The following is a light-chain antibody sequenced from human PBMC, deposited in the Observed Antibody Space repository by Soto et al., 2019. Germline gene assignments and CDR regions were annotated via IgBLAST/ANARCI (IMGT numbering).Light chain of an antibody. CDR2: GAS. CDR3: QQYNAWRT. V-gene: IGKV3-15*01. Sequence: EIVMKQSPDNLSVYLGQGATLSCRASQPISRNLAWYTQKPGQAPRLLIYGASTRATDIPGRFIGGGSGTEFTLTISSLQSEEFAVDYCQQYNAWRTFVQGTKVDIK. CDR1: QPISRN. J-gene: IGKJ1*01.